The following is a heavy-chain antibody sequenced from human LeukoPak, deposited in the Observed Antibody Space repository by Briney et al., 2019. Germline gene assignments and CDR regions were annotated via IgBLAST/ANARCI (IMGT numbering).Heavy chain of an antibody. CDR3: ARVGDGDPGGEYMDV. CDR1: GFTFDDYG. V-gene: IGHV3-20*04. J-gene: IGHJ6*03. CDR2: INWNGGST. Sequence: GGSLRLSCAASGFTFDDYGMSWVRQAPGKGLEWASGINWNGGSTGYADSVKGRFTISRDNAKNSLYLQMNSLRAEDTAVYYCARVGDGDPGGEYMDVWGKGTTVTISS. D-gene: IGHD5-24*01.